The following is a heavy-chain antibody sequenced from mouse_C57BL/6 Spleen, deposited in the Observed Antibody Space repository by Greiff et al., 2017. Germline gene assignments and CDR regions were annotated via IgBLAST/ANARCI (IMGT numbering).Heavy chain of an antibody. D-gene: IGHD2-10*02. J-gene: IGHJ4*01. Sequence: QVQLQQPGAELVRPGSSVKLSCKASGYTFTSYWMHWVKQRPIQGLEWIGNIDPSDSETHYNQKFKDKATLTVDKSSSTAYMQLSSLTSEDSAVYYCAREYGNYAMDYWGQGTSVTVSS. CDR3: AREYGNYAMDY. V-gene: IGHV1-52*01. CDR2: IDPSDSET. CDR1: GYTFTSYW.